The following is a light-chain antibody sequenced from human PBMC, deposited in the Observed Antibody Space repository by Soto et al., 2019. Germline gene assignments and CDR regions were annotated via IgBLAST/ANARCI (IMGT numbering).Light chain of an antibody. CDR1: QSVGSNY. J-gene: IGKJ1*01. CDR2: GAS. CDR3: QQYGSSPST. Sequence: EIVLTQSPGTLSLSPGERATLSCRASQSVGSNYFAWYQQTPGQAPRLLIYGASSRATGIPDRFSGSGSGTDFTLTISRLEPEDSAVFYCQQYGSSPSTFGQGTKVEIK. V-gene: IGKV3-20*01.